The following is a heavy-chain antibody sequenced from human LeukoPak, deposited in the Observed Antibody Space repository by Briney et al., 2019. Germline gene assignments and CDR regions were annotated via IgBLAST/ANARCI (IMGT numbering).Heavy chain of an antibody. V-gene: IGHV4-59*01. Sequence: SETLSLTCTVSGGSISSYYWSWIRQPPGKGLEWIGYIYYSGSTNYNPSLKSRVTISVDTSKNQFSLKLSSVTAADTAVYYCARVWGASRNFDYWGQGTLVTVSS. J-gene: IGHJ4*02. CDR3: ARVWGASRNFDY. CDR2: IYYSGST. D-gene: IGHD1-26*01. CDR1: GGSISSYY.